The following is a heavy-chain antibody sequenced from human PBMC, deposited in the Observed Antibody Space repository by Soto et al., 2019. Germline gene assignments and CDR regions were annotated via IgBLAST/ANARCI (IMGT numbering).Heavy chain of an antibody. J-gene: IGHJ6*02. CDR3: AKGSHYYGSRIPGYYGMDV. V-gene: IGHV3-30*18. D-gene: IGHD3-10*01. CDR1: GFTFSSYG. CDR2: ISHDGSNN. Sequence: GGSLRLSCAASGFTFSSYGTHWVRQAPGKGLEWVAVISHDGSNNYYADSVKGRFTISRDNSKNTLYLQMNSLRAEDTAVYYCAKGSHYYGSRIPGYYGMDVWGQGTTVTVSS.